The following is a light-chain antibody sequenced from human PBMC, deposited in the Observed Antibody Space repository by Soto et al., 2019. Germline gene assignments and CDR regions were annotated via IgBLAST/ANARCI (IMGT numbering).Light chain of an antibody. CDR3: QQYGSSYPWT. CDR1: QSVSSNY. J-gene: IGKJ1*01. V-gene: IGKV3-20*01. Sequence: EIVLTQSPGTLSLSPGERATLSCRSSQSVSSNYLAWYQQKPSQAPRLLLYGASSRATGIPDRFSGSGSGTDFTLTIRRLEPEDFAVYYCQQYGSSYPWTFGQGTKVDIK. CDR2: GAS.